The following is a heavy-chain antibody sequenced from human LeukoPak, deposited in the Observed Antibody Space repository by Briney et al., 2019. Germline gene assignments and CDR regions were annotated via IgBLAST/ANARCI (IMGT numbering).Heavy chain of an antibody. CDR1: GYTFTCYY. CDR3: ARGRIVGATTKRYYYYGMDV. CDR2: INPNSDGT. J-gene: IGHJ6*02. Sequence: ASVKVSFKASGYTFTCYYMHWVRQAPGQGLEWMGWINPNSDGTNYAQKFQGRVTMTRDTSISTAYMELSRLRSDDTAVYYCARGRIVGATTKRYYYYGMDVWGQGTTVTVSS. V-gene: IGHV1-2*02. D-gene: IGHD1-26*01.